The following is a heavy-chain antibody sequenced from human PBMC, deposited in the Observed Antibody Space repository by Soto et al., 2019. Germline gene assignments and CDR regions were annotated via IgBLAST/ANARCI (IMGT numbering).Heavy chain of an antibody. CDR2: IASDGSPH. CDR1: GFFFSSFS. CDR3: AKGPPSMVTSYFDS. V-gene: IGHV3-30*18. J-gene: IGHJ4*02. Sequence: QVQLVESGGGVVQPGKSLRLSCATSGFFFSSFSMHWVRRAPGKGLEWMAVIASDGSPHNIAESVTGRFTVSRDNFKNILYLQMDSLGPEDSAVYYCAKGPPSMVTSYFDSWGQGTLVTVSS. D-gene: IGHD5-18*01.